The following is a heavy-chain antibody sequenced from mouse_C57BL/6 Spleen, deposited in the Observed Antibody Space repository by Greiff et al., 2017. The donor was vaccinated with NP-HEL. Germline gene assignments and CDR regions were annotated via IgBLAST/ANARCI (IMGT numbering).Heavy chain of an antibody. CDR1: GFSLTSYG. CDR2: IWGGGST. CDR3: DKHDDGEGTLAY. D-gene: IGHD2-3*01. J-gene: IGHJ3*01. V-gene: IGHV2-9*01. Sequence: VQLVESGPGLVAPSQSLSITCTVSGFSLTSYGVDWVRQPPGKGLEWLGVIWGGGSTKYHSALMSRLSISKDNSKSQVFLKMNSLQTADTAMFYCDKHDDGEGTLAYWGQGTLVTVSA.